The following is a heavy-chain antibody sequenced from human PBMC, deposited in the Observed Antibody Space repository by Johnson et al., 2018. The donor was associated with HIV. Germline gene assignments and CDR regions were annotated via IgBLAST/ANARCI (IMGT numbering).Heavy chain of an antibody. CDR3: AKDTRRKLVMITFGGVIAYH. CDR2: IKQDGSEK. D-gene: IGHD3-16*02. CDR1: GFTFRSYW. V-gene: IGHV3-7*03. J-gene: IGHJ3*01. Sequence: VQLVESGGGLVQPGGSLRLSCAASGFTFRSYWMSWVRQAPGKGLEWVANIKQDGSEKYYVDSVKGRFTISRDNAKNSPYLQMNSLRAEDTALYYCAKDTRRKLVMITFGGVIAYHWGQGTMVTVSS.